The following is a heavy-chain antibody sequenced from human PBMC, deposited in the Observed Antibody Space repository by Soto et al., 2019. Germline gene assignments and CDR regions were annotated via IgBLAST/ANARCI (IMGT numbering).Heavy chain of an antibody. D-gene: IGHD6-13*01. CDR1: EFIFSNYA. CDR2: ISSSGGST. J-gene: IGHJ6*02. V-gene: IGHV3-23*01. CDR3: ASVHCSSSWSHYCYGMDV. Sequence: PGGSLRLSCAASEFIFSNYAMTWVRQAPGRGLEWVSAISSSGGSTYYADSVKGRFTIPRDSSKNTLSLQMNSLRAEDTAVYYCASVHCSSSWSHYCYGMDVWGQGTTVTVSS.